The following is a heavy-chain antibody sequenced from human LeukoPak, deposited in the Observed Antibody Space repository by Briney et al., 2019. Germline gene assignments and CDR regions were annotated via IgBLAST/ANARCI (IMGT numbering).Heavy chain of an antibody. D-gene: IGHD3-22*01. Sequence: GASVKVSCKASGGTFSSYAISWVRQAPGQGLEWMGRIIPILGIANYAQKFQGRVTITADKSTSTAYMELSSLRSEDTAVYYCARGVGTMMVVYAFDIWGQGTMVTVSS. CDR3: ARGVGTMMVVYAFDI. CDR2: IIPILGIA. V-gene: IGHV1-69*04. J-gene: IGHJ3*02. CDR1: GGTFSSYA.